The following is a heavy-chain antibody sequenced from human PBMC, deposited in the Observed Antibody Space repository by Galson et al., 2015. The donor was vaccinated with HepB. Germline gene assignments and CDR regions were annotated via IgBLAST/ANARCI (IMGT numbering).Heavy chain of an antibody. D-gene: IGHD3-10*01. J-gene: IGHJ4*02. CDR2: IYYSGST. CDR1: GGSINSGGYY. V-gene: IGHV4-31*03. CDR3: ARAYASGSSYYSGYFDY. Sequence: TLSLTCTVSGGSINSGGYYWSWIRQHPGKGLEWIGYIYYSGSTYYNPSLKSRVTISVHTSQRQFSLKLTSVTAADTAVYFCARAYASGSSYYSGYFDYWGQGTLVTVSS.